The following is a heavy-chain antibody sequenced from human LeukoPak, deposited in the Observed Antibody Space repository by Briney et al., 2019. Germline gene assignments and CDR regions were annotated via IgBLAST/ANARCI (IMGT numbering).Heavy chain of an antibody. Sequence: ASLKVSCKASLYTFTRYYIHWVRQAPGEGVGRMGIIKPSGVVTNYAQKFQGTVTMTREMSTSTVYRELSSLRSEDTAVYYCARVAAEVVGVPGAIGFGWLRRDYYYMVVWGKGTTVIVSS. D-gene: IGHD2-2*02. J-gene: IGHJ6*03. CDR1: LYTFTRYY. CDR2: IKPSGVVT. V-gene: IGHV1-46*01. CDR3: ARVAAEVVGVPGAIGFGWLRRDYYYMVV.